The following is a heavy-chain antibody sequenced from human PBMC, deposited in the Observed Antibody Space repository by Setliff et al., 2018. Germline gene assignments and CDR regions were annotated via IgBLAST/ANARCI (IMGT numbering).Heavy chain of an antibody. J-gene: IGHJ3*02. D-gene: IGHD5-18*01. V-gene: IGHV4-34*01. Sequence: SETLSLTCAVYGGSFSGYYWSWIRQPPGKGLEWIGEINHSGSTNYNPSLKSRVTISVDTSKNQFSLKLSSVTAADTAVYYCASLTLRGYSYGYEAFDIWGQGTMVTVSS. CDR3: ASLTLRGYSYGYEAFDI. CDR2: INHSGST. CDR1: GGSFSGYY.